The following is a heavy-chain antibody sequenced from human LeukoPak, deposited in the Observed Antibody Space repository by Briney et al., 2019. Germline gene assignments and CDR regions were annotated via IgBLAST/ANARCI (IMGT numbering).Heavy chain of an antibody. CDR1: GGSFSY. J-gene: IGHJ2*01. CDR3: ARGLAGRASGAVYFDL. Sequence: SETLSLTCIVSGGSFSYLSWIRQPPGKGLEWIGIIYDHGGTEYSPSLKSRVSISVDTSKNQVSLRLNSVTPADTAVYYCARGLAGRASGAVYFDLWGRGALVTVSS. V-gene: IGHV4-59*01. CDR2: IYDHGGT. D-gene: IGHD3-16*01.